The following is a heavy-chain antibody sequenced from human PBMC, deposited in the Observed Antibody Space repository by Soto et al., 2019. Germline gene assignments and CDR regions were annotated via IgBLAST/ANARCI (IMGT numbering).Heavy chain of an antibody. CDR3: ARDYYDDYVGWFDP. CDR2: IWYDGSNK. Sequence: QVQLVESGGGVVQPGRSLRLSCAASGFTFSSYGMHWVRQAPGKGLEWVAVIWYDGSNKYYADSVKGRFTISRDNSKNTLYLQMNSMRAEDTAVYYCARDYYDDYVGWFDPWGQGTLVTVSS. J-gene: IGHJ5*02. D-gene: IGHD4-17*01. CDR1: GFTFSSYG. V-gene: IGHV3-33*01.